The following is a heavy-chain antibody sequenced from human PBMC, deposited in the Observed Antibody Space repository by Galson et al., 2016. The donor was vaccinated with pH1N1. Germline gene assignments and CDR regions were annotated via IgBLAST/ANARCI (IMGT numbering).Heavy chain of an antibody. Sequence: SCKASGGTFSNYAISWVRQAPGQGLEWMGGINPIFRTANYAQKFQGRVTITTDESTSTAYMELSSLRSEDTAVYYCAREGRGDFATWFDPWGQGTLVTVSS. CDR1: GGTFSNYA. V-gene: IGHV1-69*05. J-gene: IGHJ5*02. CDR2: INPIFRTA. D-gene: IGHD4-17*01. CDR3: AREGRGDFATWFDP.